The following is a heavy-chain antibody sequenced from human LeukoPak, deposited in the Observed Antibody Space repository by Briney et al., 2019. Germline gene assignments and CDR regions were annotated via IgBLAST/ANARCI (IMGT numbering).Heavy chain of an antibody. V-gene: IGHV3-21*01. CDR3: ARKLQAKLDF. CDR2: ISSSSSYI. CDR1: GFTFSSYS. J-gene: IGHJ4*02. Sequence: GGSLRLSCAASGFTFSSYSMNWVRQAPGKGLEWVSSISSSSSYIYYADSVKGRFTISRDNAKNSLYLQTNSLRAEDTAVYYCARKLQAKLDFWGQGTLVTVSS. D-gene: IGHD5-24*01.